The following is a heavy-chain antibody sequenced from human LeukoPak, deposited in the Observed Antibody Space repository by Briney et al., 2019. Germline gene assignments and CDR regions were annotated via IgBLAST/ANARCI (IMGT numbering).Heavy chain of an antibody. Sequence: PSGTLSLTCAVSGGSISSSYWWSWIRQPPGKGLEWIGSIYYSGSTYYNPSLKSRVTISVDTSKNQFSLKLSSVTAADTAVYYCARRVGCSGGSCYLYYYYYMDVWGKGTTVTISS. CDR2: IYYSGST. CDR1: GGSISSSYW. V-gene: IGHV4-39*01. D-gene: IGHD2-15*01. CDR3: ARRVGCSGGSCYLYYYYYMDV. J-gene: IGHJ6*03.